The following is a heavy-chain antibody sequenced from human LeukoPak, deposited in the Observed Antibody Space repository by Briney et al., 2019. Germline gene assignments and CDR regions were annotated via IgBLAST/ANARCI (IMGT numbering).Heavy chain of an antibody. V-gene: IGHV4-59*01. CDR3: ARVPYYYYYGMDV. Sequence: SETLSLTCTVSGGSISSYYWSLIRQPPGKGLEWIGYIFYSGSTNYNPSLQSRVTISVDTSKTQFSLKVSSVTAADTAVYYCARVPYYYYYGMDVWGQGITVTVSS. CDR2: IFYSGST. CDR1: GGSISSYY. J-gene: IGHJ6*02.